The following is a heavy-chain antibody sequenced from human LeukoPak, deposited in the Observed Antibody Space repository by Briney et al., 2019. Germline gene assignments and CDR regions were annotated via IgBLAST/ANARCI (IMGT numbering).Heavy chain of an antibody. V-gene: IGHV4-59*01. CDR2: IYYSGST. D-gene: IGHD4-17*01. J-gene: IGHJ4*02. CDR3: ARGYGDYAQYFDY. Sequence: PSETLSLTCTVSGGSIRLYYWSWIQQSPGKGLDWIGYIYYSGSTNYNPSLKSRVTISVDTSKNQFSLKLSSVTAADTAVYYCARGYGDYAQYFDYWGQGTLVTVSS. CDR1: GGSIRLYY.